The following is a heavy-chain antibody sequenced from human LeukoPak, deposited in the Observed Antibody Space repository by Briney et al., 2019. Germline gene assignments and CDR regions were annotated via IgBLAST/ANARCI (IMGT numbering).Heavy chain of an antibody. CDR3: AKKYNTGLDP. CDR2: IKSDGST. CDR1: GFTFSSYW. D-gene: IGHD1-14*01. J-gene: IGHJ5*02. V-gene: IGHV3-74*01. Sequence: GGSLRLSCAASGFTFSSYWMHWVRQTPGKGLVWVSRIKSDGSTIYADSVKGRFTISRDNAKNTLYLQMNSLRAEDTAVYYCAKKYNTGLDPWGQGTLVTVSS.